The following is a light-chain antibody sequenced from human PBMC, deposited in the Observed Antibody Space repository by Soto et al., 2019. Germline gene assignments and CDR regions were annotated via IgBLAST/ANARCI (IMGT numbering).Light chain of an antibody. J-gene: IGKJ1*01. CDR2: GAS. V-gene: IGKV3-15*01. CDR1: QSVSRN. Sequence: EIVMTQSPATLSVSPGERATLSCRASQSVSRNLALYQQKPGQAPRLHIYGASTRDTGIPARFSGRGSGSEFTLSISSLQSEDFGVYSCQQYNTLYPWTFGQGSKLEIK. CDR3: QQYNTLYPWT.